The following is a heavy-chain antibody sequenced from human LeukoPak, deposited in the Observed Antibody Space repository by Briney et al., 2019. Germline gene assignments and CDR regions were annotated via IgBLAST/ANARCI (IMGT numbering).Heavy chain of an antibody. CDR2: INPNSGGT. Sequence: GASVKVSCKASGYTFTGYYMHWVRQAPGQGLEWMGWINPNSGGTNYAQKFQGRVTMTRDTSISTAYMELSRLRSDDTAVYYCARDAYDRSGSNDYWGQGTLVTVSS. V-gene: IGHV1-2*02. CDR3: ARDAYDRSGSNDY. D-gene: IGHD3-22*01. CDR1: GYTFTGYY. J-gene: IGHJ4*02.